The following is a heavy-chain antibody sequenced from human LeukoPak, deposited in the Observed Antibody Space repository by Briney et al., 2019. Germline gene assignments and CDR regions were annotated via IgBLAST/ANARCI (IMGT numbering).Heavy chain of an antibody. V-gene: IGHV4-39*01. CDR1: GGSISSSSYY. CDR3: ARVLGILWFGEQGMDV. Sequence: PSETLSLTCTVSGGSISSSSYYWGWIRQPPGKGLEWIGSIYYSGSTYYNPSLKSRVTISVDTSKNQFSLKLSSVTAADTAVYYCARVLGILWFGEQGMDVWGQGTTVTVSS. CDR2: IYYSGST. D-gene: IGHD3-10*01. J-gene: IGHJ6*02.